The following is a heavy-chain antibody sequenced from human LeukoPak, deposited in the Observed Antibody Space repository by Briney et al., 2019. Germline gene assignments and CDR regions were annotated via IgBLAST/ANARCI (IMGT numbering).Heavy chain of an antibody. V-gene: IGHV3-48*01. CDR3: ARGWGSQIDY. J-gene: IGHJ4*02. D-gene: IGHD3-16*01. CDR2: ISSSSTI. Sequence: GGSLRLSCAASGFTFSSYSMNWVRQAPGKGLEWVSYISSSSTIYYADPVKGRFTISRDNAKNSLYLQMNSLRAEDTAVYYCARGWGSQIDYWGQGTLVTVSS. CDR1: GFTFSSYS.